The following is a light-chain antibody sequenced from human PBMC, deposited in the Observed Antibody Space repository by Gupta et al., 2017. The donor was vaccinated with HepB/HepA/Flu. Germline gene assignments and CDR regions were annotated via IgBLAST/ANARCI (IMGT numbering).Light chain of an antibody. J-gene: IGKJ2*01. V-gene: IGKV2-30*02. Sequence: DVVMTQSPLSLPVALGQPASISCRSSQSVVHLNWFHQRPGQSPRRLIYEVSKRDSGVPDRFSGSGSGTDFTLKISRVEAEDFGIYYCMQGTHWPYTFGQGTKLEI. CDR1: QSVVH. CDR2: EVS. CDR3: MQGTHWPYT.